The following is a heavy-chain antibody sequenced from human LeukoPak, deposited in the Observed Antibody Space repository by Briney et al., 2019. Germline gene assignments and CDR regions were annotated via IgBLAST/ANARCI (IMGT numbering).Heavy chain of an antibody. CDR1: GGSISSSSYY. Sequence: SETLSLTCTVSGGSISSSSYYWGWIRQPPGKGLEWIGSIYYSGSTYYNPSLKSRVTISVDTSKNQFSLKLSSVTAADTAVYYCARLAHYYDSSGYLLYFDYWGQGTLVTVSS. CDR2: IYYSGST. V-gene: IGHV4-39*01. D-gene: IGHD3-22*01. J-gene: IGHJ4*02. CDR3: ARLAHYYDSSGYLLYFDY.